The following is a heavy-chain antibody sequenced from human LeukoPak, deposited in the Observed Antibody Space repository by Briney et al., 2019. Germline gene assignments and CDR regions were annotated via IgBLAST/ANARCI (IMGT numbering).Heavy chain of an antibody. Sequence: SETLSLTCTVTGGSINSYFWGWIRQPPGKRLEWIGYIYYSGRTNYNPSLKSRVTMSVDASTNQLSLKLSSVTAADTAVYYWARGTTKGYYYDTSGYYVKWGQGALVTVSS. CDR3: ARGTTKGYYYDTSGYYVK. V-gene: IGHV4-59*01. D-gene: IGHD3-22*01. CDR2: IYYSGRT. J-gene: IGHJ4*02. CDR1: GGSINSYF.